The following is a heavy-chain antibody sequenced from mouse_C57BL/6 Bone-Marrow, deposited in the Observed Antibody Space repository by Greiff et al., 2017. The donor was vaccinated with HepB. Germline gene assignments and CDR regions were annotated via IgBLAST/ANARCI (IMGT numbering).Heavy chain of an antibody. CDR1: GFTFSNYW. CDR2: IRLKSDNYAT. D-gene: IGHD1-1*01. J-gene: IGHJ2*01. Sequence: EVQGVESGGGLVQPGGSMKLSCVASGFTFSNYWMNWVRQSPEKGLEWVALIRLKSDNYATHYAESVKGRFTISRDDSKSSVYLQMNNLRAEDTGIYYCTAPSELRERYYFDYWGQGTTLTVSS. CDR3: TAPSELRERYYFDY. V-gene: IGHV6-3*01.